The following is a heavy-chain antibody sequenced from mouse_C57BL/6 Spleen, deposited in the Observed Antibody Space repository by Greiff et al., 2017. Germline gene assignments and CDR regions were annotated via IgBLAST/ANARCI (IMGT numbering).Heavy chain of an antibody. V-gene: IGHV1-80*01. J-gene: IGHJ2*01. CDR3: ARLKAVGYFDY. Sequence: VQLQQSGAELVKPGASVKISCKASGYAFSSYWMNWVKQRPGKGLEWIGQIYPGDGDPNYNGKFKGKATLTADKSSSTAYMQLSSLTSEDSAVYFCARLKAVGYFDYWGQGTTLTVSS. CDR2: IYPGDGDP. D-gene: IGHD1-1*01. CDR1: GYAFSSYW.